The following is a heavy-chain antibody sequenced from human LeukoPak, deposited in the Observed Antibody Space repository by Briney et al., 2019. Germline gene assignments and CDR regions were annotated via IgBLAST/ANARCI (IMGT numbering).Heavy chain of an antibody. D-gene: IGHD2/OR15-2a*01. CDR1: GGSISSGSYY. CDR2: VYYSGST. Sequence: SETLSLTCTVSGGSISSGSYYWGWIRQPPGKGLEWIGTVYYSGSTYFNPSLKSRVTISVDTSKNQFSLKLRSVTAADTAVYYCATTGGGPITFILHWSQGTLVTVSS. V-gene: IGHV4-39*07. J-gene: IGHJ4*02. CDR3: ATTGGGPITFILH.